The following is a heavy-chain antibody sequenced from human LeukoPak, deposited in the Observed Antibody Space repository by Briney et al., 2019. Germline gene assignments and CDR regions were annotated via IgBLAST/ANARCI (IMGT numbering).Heavy chain of an antibody. D-gene: IGHD5-24*01. Sequence: SVKVSCKASGGTFSSYTISWVRQAPGQGLEWMGGIIPIFGTANYAQKFQGRVTITADESTSTAYMELSSPRSEDTAVYYCATENRYGYNYAGAYWGQGTLVTVSS. CDR1: GGTFSSYT. J-gene: IGHJ4*02. CDR2: IIPIFGTA. V-gene: IGHV1-69*13. CDR3: ATENRYGYNYAGAY.